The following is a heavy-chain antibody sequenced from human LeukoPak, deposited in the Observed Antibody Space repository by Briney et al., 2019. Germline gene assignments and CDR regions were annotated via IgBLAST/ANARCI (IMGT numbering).Heavy chain of an antibody. Sequence: ASVKVSCKASGYTFTSYGITWVRQAPGQGLEWMGWINPNSGGTNYAQKFQGRVTMTRDTSISTAYMELSRLRSDDTAVYYCARDGITMVRGVRGKNWFDPWGQGTLVTVSS. CDR1: GYTFTSYG. D-gene: IGHD3-10*01. CDR2: INPNSGGT. V-gene: IGHV1-2*02. CDR3: ARDGITMVRGVRGKNWFDP. J-gene: IGHJ5*02.